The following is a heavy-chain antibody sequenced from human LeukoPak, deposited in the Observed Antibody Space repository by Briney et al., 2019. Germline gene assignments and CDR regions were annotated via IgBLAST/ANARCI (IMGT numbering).Heavy chain of an antibody. CDR1: GFTFSSSW. J-gene: IGHJ4*02. D-gene: IGHD5-12*01. Sequence: GGSLRLSCAASGFTFSSSWMAWVRQAPGKGLQWVANLNPDGSAKNYVDSVRGRFSISRDNARNSVYLQINSLRAEDTAVYYCARDRAYDVFDYWGQGTLATVSS. V-gene: IGHV3-7*01. CDR3: ARDRAYDVFDY. CDR2: LNPDGSAK.